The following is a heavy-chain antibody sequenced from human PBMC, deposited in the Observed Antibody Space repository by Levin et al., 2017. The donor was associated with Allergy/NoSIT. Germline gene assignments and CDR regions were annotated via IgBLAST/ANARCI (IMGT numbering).Heavy chain of an antibody. V-gene: IGHV3-66*04. CDR1: GFTVSSNY. CDR2: IYSGGST. J-gene: IGHJ6*03. CDR3: AGHYYYYYMDV. Sequence: GGSLRLSCAASGFTVSSNYMSWVRQAPGKGLEWVSVIYSGGSTYYADSVKGRFTISRDNSKNTLYLQMNSLRAEDTAVYYCAGHYYYYYMDVWGKGTTVTVSS.